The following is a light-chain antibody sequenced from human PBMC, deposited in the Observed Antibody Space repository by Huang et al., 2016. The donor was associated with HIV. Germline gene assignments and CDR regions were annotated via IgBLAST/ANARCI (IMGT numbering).Light chain of an antibody. CDR1: QSVSSN. Sequence: EIVMTQSPATLSVSPGERATLSCRARQSVSSNLAWYQQKPGQAPRLLIYGAATRATGIPARFSGSGSGTEFTLTISSLQSEDFAVDYWQQYNNWPPLITFGQGTRLEIK. CDR2: GAA. V-gene: IGKV3-15*01. J-gene: IGKJ5*01. CDR3: QQYNNWPPLIT.